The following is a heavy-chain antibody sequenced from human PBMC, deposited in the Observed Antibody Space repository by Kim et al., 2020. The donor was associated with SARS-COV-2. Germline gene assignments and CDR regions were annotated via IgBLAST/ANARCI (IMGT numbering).Heavy chain of an antibody. Sequence: ASVKVSCKASGYTFTGYYMHWVRQAPGQGLEWMGRINPNSGGTNYAQKFQGRVTMTRDTSISTAYMELSRLRSDDTAVYYCARVRSREYSSSSLLGYWGQGTLVTVSS. CDR1: GYTFTGYY. J-gene: IGHJ4*02. D-gene: IGHD6-6*01. CDR3: ARVRSREYSSSSLLGY. V-gene: IGHV1-2*06. CDR2: INPNSGGT.